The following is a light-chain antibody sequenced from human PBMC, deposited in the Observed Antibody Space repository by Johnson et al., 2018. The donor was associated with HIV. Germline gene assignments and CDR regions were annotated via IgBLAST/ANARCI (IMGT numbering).Light chain of an antibody. CDR1: SSNIGNNY. CDR3: GTWDSSIYV. J-gene: IGLJ1*01. CDR2: DNN. V-gene: IGLV1-51*01. Sequence: VLTQPPSVSAAPGQKVTISCSGSSSNIGNNYVSWYQQLPGTAPKLLIYDNNKRPSGIPDRFSGSKSGTSATLGITGLQTGDEADYYCGTWDSSIYVFGTGTKVTVL.